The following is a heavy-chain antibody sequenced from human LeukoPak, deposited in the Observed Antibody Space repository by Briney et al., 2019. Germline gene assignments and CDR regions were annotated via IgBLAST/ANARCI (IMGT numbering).Heavy chain of an antibody. V-gene: IGHV4-59*01. CDR1: GGSISTYY. J-gene: IGHJ4*02. CDR3: AGDGYNSRRFFDY. D-gene: IGHD5-24*01. Sequence: SETLSLTCTVSGGSISTYYWSWIRQPPGKGLEWIGYIYHSGSTKYNPSLKSRVTISVDTSKNQFSLKLSSVTAADTAVYYCAGDGYNSRRFFDYWGQGTLVTVSS. CDR2: IYHSGST.